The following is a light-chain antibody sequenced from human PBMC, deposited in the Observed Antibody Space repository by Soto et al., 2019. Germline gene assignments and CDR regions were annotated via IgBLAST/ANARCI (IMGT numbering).Light chain of an antibody. Sequence: EIVLTQSVSTLSLSPGERATLSCRASQNVANYLDWYQQKPGQAPRLLIYESSNRATGIAARFSGSGSGTDFTLTISSLQSEDFAVYYCQQYNNWPPPWTFGQGTKVDIK. J-gene: IGKJ1*01. V-gene: IGKV3-11*01. CDR2: ESS. CDR1: QNVANY. CDR3: QQYNNWPPPWT.